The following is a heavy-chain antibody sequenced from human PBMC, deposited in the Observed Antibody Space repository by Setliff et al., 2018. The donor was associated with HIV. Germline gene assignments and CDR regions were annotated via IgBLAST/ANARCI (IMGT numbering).Heavy chain of an antibody. CDR3: AAAEGQGPWYFFDS. CDR2: IYYNGNT. V-gene: IGHV4-39*01. D-gene: IGHD6-13*01. J-gene: IGHJ4*02. Sequence: PSETLSLTCSVSGASISSPIYYWGWIRQAPGKGLEWIGNIYYNGNTNYKPSLERRLTISVDTSKNQFSLSLSSVTATDTALYFCAAAEGQGPWYFFDSWGQGTQVTVSS. CDR1: GASISSPIYY.